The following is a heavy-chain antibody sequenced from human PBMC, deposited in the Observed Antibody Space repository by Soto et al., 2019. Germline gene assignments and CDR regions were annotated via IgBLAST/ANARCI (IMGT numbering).Heavy chain of an antibody. D-gene: IGHD3-10*01. CDR1: GFTFSSYG. Sequence: QVQLVESGGGVVQPGRSLRLSCAASGFTFSSYGMHWVRQAPGKGLEWVAVIWYDGSNKYYADSVKGRFTISRDNSKNTLYLQMNSLRAEDTAVYYCACIPHPGSGSYSDYYYGMDVWGQGTTVTVSS. J-gene: IGHJ6*02. CDR3: ACIPHPGSGSYSDYYYGMDV. CDR2: IWYDGSNK. V-gene: IGHV3-33*01.